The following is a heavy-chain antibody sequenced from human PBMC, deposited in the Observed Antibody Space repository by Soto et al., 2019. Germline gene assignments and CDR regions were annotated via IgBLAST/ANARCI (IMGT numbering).Heavy chain of an antibody. CDR3: VRRAVVPRY. CDR2: ISYDGTEK. Sequence: QVQLVESGGGVVQPGRSLRLSCAASGFTFSSFTMHWVRQAPGKGLEWVAVISYDGTEKDYADSVRGRFTISRDNSKNTLYLDMSSLRREDTGFYYCVRRAVVPRYWGQGTLVTVSS. J-gene: IGHJ4*02. CDR1: GFTFSSFT. D-gene: IGHD2-21*01. V-gene: IGHV3-30-3*01.